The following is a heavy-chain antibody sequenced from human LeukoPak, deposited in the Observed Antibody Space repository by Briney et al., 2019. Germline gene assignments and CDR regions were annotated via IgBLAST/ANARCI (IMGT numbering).Heavy chain of an antibody. CDR1: GNYW. V-gene: IGHV3-74*01. J-gene: IGHJ4*02. Sequence: GGSLRLSCAASGNYWMHWVRQAPGKGLVWVSHINSDGSWTSYADSVKGRFTISKDNAKNTVYLQMNNLRAKDTAVYYCVSFYETYWGRGTLVTVSS. CDR3: VSFYETY. D-gene: IGHD2/OR15-2a*01. CDR2: INSDGSWT.